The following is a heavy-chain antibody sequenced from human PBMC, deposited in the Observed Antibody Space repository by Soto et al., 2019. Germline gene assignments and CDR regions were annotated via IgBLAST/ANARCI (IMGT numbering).Heavy chain of an antibody. J-gene: IGHJ6*02. CDR3: ARDRHVDTAMVKNVYYYGMDV. D-gene: IGHD5-18*01. CDR2: ISAYNGNT. V-gene: IGHV1-18*01. Sequence: QVQLVQSGAEVKKPGASVKVSCKASGYTFTSYGISWVRQAPGQGLEWMGWISAYNGNTNYAQKLQGRVTMTTDTSTSTAYMELRSLRSDDTAVYYCARDRHVDTAMVKNVYYYGMDVWGQGTTVTVSS. CDR1: GYTFTSYG.